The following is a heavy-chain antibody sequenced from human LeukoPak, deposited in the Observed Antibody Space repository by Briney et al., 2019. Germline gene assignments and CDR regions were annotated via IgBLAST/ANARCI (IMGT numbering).Heavy chain of an antibody. CDR2: IYYSGST. CDR1: GGSFSGYY. J-gene: IGHJ4*02. V-gene: IGHV4-59*01. CDR3: ARGGRYIPFDY. Sequence: SETLSLTCAVYGGSFSGYYWSWIRQPPGKGLEWIGYIYYSGSTNYNPSLKSRVTISVDTSKNQFSLKLSSVTAADTAVYYCARGGRYIPFDYWGQGTLVTVSS. D-gene: IGHD1-26*01.